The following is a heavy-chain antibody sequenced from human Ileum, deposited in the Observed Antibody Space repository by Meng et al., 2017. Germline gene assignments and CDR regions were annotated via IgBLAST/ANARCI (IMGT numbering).Heavy chain of an antibody. V-gene: IGHV6-1*01. Sequence: VQRHHSCPCIVKPSQTHPLPCSISGDSVSSNSSAWNWFRHSQSRGLEWLGRTYYRSKWYNDYAVSVKSRININPDTSKNEFSLHLNYVTPEDTGVYYCARGSYASGWGYWGQGTLVTVSS. D-gene: IGHD6-19*01. CDR1: GDSVSSNSSA. CDR3: ARGSYASGWGY. CDR2: TYYRSKWYN. J-gene: IGHJ4*02.